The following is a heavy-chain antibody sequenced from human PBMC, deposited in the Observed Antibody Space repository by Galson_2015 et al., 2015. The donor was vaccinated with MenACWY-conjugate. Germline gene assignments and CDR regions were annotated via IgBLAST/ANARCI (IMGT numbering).Heavy chain of an antibody. CDR1: DYSFTNYD. CDR2: ISAHNGDT. Sequence: SVKVSCKASDYSFTNYDIVWVRQAPGQGLEWMGWISAHNGDTNFAEKFQGRVTLTTETSTSTAYMQLRSLRTDDTAVYYCARATRLRAYDKTPFYIWGQRTIVTVSS. CDR3: ARATRLRAYDKTPFYI. J-gene: IGHJ3*02. V-gene: IGHV1-18*01. D-gene: IGHD3-22*01.